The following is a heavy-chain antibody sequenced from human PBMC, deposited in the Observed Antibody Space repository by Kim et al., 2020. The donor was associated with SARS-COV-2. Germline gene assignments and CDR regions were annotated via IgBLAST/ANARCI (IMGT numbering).Heavy chain of an antibody. CDR2: ISSDGSNHYFE. CDR3: AREGGKDLDAMDV. Sequence: GGSLRLSCAASGFTFNHYVMHWVRQAPGKGLEWVAVISSDGSNHYFEFYADSVKGRFTISRDNSKNTLYLQMNSLKPEDSSVYYCAREGGKDLDAMDVWGQGTTVTVSS. D-gene: IGHD2-15*01. CDR1: GFTFNHYV. J-gene: IGHJ6*02. V-gene: IGHV3-30-3*01.